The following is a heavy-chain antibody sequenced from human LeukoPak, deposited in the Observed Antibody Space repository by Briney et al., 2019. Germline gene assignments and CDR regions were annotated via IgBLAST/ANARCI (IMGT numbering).Heavy chain of an antibody. CDR2: IIPILGIA. V-gene: IGHV1-69*02. J-gene: IGHJ4*02. Sequence: ASVKVSCKASGGTFSSYTISWVRQAPGQGLEWMGRIIPILGIANYAQKFQGRVTITADKSTSTAYMELSSLRSEDTAVYYCARGKVAEGGSYYRLPVDYWGQGTLVTVSS. CDR1: GGTFSSYT. CDR3: ARGKVAEGGSYYRLPVDY. D-gene: IGHD1-26*01.